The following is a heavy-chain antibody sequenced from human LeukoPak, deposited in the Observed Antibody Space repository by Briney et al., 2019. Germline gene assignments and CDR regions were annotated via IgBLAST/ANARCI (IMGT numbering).Heavy chain of an antibody. V-gene: IGHV4-59*01. CDR1: GNSSSSYY. CDR2: SYYRGNT. J-gene: IGHJ4*02. D-gene: IGHD3-9*01. CDR3: ARSVALTGYFY. Sequence: PSETLSLTCTASGNSSSSYYWSWIRQPPGKGLEWIGYSYYRGNTNYNPSLKSRVTMSVDTSKNQFSLKLSSVTAADTAVYYCARSVALTGYFYWGQGTVVTVSS.